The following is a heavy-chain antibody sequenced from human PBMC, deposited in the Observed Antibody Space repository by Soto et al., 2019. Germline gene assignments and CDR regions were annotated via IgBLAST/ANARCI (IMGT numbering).Heavy chain of an antibody. J-gene: IGHJ4*02. V-gene: IGHV4-59*01. CDR1: GGSISSYY. CDR2: IYYSGST. CDR3: ARATYYYGSGSYYNPQWLAIDY. Sequence: PSETLSLTCTVSGGSISSYYWSWIRQPPGKGLEWIGYIYYSGSTNYNPSLKSRVTISVDTSKNQFSLKLSSVTAADTAVYYCARATYYYGSGSYYNPQWLAIDYWGPGTLVTVSS. D-gene: IGHD3-10*01.